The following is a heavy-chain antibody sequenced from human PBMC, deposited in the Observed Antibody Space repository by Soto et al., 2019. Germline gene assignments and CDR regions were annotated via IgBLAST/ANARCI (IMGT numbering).Heavy chain of an antibody. CDR1: GGSISSSSYY. CDR3: ARHLEIFSVAGPSLGWFDP. Sequence: QLQLQESGPGLVKPSETLSLTCTVSGGSISSSSYYWGWIRQPPGKGLEWIGSIYFIGSTYYNPSLKSRVTISVDTSKNQLSLKLSSVTAADTAVYYCARHLEIFSVAGPSLGWFDPWGQGTLVTVSS. D-gene: IGHD6-19*01. CDR2: IYFIGST. V-gene: IGHV4-39*01. J-gene: IGHJ5*02.